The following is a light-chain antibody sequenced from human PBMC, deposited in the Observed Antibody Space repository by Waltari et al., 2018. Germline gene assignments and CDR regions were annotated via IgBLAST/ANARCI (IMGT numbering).Light chain of an antibody. CDR1: SRDIGSYNL. Sequence: QSALTQPASMSGSPGQSITISCTGSSRDIGSYNLVSWFQQHPGKAPKLIIYDSTNRPSGVSDRFSASRSGSTASLTISGLQGEDEADYYCGAYAGSDTFIFGGGTQVTV. CDR2: DST. J-gene: IGLJ6*01. V-gene: IGLV2-23*01. CDR3: GAYAGSDTFI.